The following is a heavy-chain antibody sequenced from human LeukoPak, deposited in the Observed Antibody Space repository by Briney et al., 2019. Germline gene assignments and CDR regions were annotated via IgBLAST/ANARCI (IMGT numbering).Heavy chain of an antibody. J-gene: IGHJ3*02. CDR2: IYHSGST. CDR1: GGSISSTNC. CDR3: ATRPAAFDI. V-gene: IGHV4-4*02. Sequence: ESGPTLVKPSETLSLTCSVSGGSISSTNCWSWVRQPPGKGLEWIGEIYHSGSTHYNPSLKSRVTMSLDKSKNQFSLELTSVTAADTAVYYCATRPAAFDIWGRGTMVAVSS. D-gene: IGHD1-14*01.